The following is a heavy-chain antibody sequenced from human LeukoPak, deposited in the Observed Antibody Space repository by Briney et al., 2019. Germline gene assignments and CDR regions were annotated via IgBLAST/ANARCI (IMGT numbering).Heavy chain of an antibody. CDR2: INWNGGST. V-gene: IGHV3-20*04. CDR3: ARGYYSLGYFDY. J-gene: IGHJ4*02. D-gene: IGHD3-22*01. Sequence: GGSLRLSCAASGFTFDDYGMSWVRQAPGKGLEWVSNINWNGGSTGYADSVKGRFTVSRDNAKNSLFVQMNSLRDEDTAVYYCARGYYSLGYFDYWGQGALVTVSS. CDR1: GFTFDDYG.